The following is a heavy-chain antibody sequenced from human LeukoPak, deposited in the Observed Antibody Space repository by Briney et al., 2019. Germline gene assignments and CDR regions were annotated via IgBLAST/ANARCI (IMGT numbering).Heavy chain of an antibody. Sequence: SETLSLTCTVSGGSISSYYWGWVRQPPGKGLEWIGYIYYSGSTNYTASLKSRVTISVDTSKNKFSLKLSSVTAADTAVYYCARASATVLTRQKYYYYGMDVWGQGTTVTVSS. CDR1: GGSISSYY. V-gene: IGHV4-59*01. CDR2: IYYSGST. D-gene: IGHD4-23*01. J-gene: IGHJ6*02. CDR3: ARASATVLTRQKYYYYGMDV.